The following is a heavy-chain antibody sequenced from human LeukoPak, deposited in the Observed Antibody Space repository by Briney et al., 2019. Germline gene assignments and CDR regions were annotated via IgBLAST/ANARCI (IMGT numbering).Heavy chain of an antibody. Sequence: PSETLSLTCAVYGGSFSGYYWSWIRQPPGKGLEWIGEINHSGSTNYNPSLKSRVTISVDTSKNQFSLKLTSVTAADTAIYYCARHSSGLYYFDYWGQGTLVTVSS. V-gene: IGHV4-34*01. J-gene: IGHJ4*02. CDR1: GGSFSGYY. D-gene: IGHD6-19*01. CDR2: INHSGST. CDR3: ARHSSGLYYFDY.